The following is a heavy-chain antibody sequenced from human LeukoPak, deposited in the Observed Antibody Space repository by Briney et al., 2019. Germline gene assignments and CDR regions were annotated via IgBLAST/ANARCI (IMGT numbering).Heavy chain of an antibody. CDR2: ISYGGSAI. V-gene: IGHV3-48*01. D-gene: IGHD5-12*01. J-gene: IGHJ4*02. CDR3: ARDLGNSGYGCDY. CDR1: GFIFSKYS. Sequence: GGSLRLSCAASGFIFSKYSMDWFRQAPGKGLEWVAYISYGGSAIYYADSVKGRFTISRDDGKNSLYLHMNSLRAEDTAVYYCARDLGNSGYGCDYWGQGTLVTVSS.